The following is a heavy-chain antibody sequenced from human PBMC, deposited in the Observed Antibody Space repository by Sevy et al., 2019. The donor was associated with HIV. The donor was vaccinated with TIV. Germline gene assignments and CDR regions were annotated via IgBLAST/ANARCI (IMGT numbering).Heavy chain of an antibody. Sequence: GGSLRLSCAASGITLTPYWMHWVRQAPGKGLVWVSRINSDGSSTSYAESVKGLFTISRDNGKNTLYLQMKSLRVEDTAVYFCSRGLYYYDMRGHQEPGDYWGQGVLVTVSS. J-gene: IGHJ4*02. D-gene: IGHD3-22*01. CDR3: SRGLYYYDMRGHQEPGDY. CDR1: GITLTPYW. CDR2: INSDGSST. V-gene: IGHV3-74*01.